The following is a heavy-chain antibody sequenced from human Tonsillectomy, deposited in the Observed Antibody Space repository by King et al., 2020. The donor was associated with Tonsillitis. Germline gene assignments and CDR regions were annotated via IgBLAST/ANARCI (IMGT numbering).Heavy chain of an antibody. CDR2: IQSKTDGGTT. V-gene: IGHV3-15*01. CDR1: GFTFSNAW. Sequence: QLVQSGGGLVKPGGSLRLSCAASGFTFSNAWMSWVRQAPGKGLEWVGRIQSKTDGGTTDYAAPVKGRFSISRDDSKNTLYLQMNSLKTEDTAVYYCTTEVWFGELLRDYWGQGNLVTVSS. CDR3: TTEVWFGELLRDY. D-gene: IGHD3-10*01. J-gene: IGHJ4*02.